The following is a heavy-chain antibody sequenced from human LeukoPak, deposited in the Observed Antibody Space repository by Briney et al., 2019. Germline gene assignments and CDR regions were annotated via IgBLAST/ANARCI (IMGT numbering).Heavy chain of an antibody. J-gene: IGHJ4*02. V-gene: IGHV1-2*02. D-gene: IGHD1-26*01. CDR3: ARGSTHSDFDY. Sequence: ASVKVSCKASGYTFIGYHMHWVRQAPGQGLEWMGWINPNNGGTNYAQKFQGRVTMTRDTSISTAYMELSRLRSDDTAVYYCARGSTHSDFDYWGQGTLVTVSS. CDR2: INPNNGGT. CDR1: GYTFIGYH.